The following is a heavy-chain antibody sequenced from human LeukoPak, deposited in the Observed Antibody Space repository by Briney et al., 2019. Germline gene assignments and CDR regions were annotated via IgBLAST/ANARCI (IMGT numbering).Heavy chain of an antibody. Sequence: PXETLSLTCTVSGGSIISYGWSWIRQPPGKGLEWIGYIFYSGSTNYNPSLKSRGTISVDTSKNQFSLRLSTVTAADTAVYYCARVYTSSWYRGSLNFDYWGQGTLVTVSS. CDR1: GGSIISYG. CDR3: ARVYTSSWYRGSLNFDY. V-gene: IGHV4-59*01. D-gene: IGHD6-13*01. CDR2: IFYSGST. J-gene: IGHJ4*02.